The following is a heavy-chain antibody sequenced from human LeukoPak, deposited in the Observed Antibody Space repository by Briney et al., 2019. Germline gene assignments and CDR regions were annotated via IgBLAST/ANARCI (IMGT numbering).Heavy chain of an antibody. CDR3: ARDLVVVATGCDAFDI. CDR1: GFTFSSYG. J-gene: IGHJ3*02. Sequence: GGSLRLSCAASGFTFSSYGMHWVRQAPGKGLEWVSVIWYDGSNKYYADYVKGRFTISRDNSKNTLYLQMNSLRAEDTAVYYCARDLVVVATGCDAFDIWVQGTMVTVSS. CDR2: IWYDGSNK. D-gene: IGHD2-15*01. V-gene: IGHV3-33*01.